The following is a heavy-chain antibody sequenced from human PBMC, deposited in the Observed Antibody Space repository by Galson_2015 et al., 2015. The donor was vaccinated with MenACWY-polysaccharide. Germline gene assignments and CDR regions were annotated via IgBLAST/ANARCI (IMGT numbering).Heavy chain of an antibody. Sequence: SLRLSCAATRFTFSDYGMNWVRQAPGKGLEWVAFIWDDGSRTYYADSVKGRFAISRDNSDNTLYLQMNNLRVADTAVYYCARVGRDQSGVFFLGVFDPWGQGTLVT. CDR1: RFTFSDYG. J-gene: IGHJ5*02. V-gene: IGHV3-33*01. CDR3: ARVGRDQSGVFFLGVFDP. CDR2: IWDDGSRT. D-gene: IGHD3-10*01.